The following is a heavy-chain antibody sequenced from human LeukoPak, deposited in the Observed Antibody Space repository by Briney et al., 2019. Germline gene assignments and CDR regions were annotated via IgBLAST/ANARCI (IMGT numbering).Heavy chain of an antibody. CDR3: AREEVTGWYDY. J-gene: IGHJ4*02. Sequence: PGGSLRLSCAASGFTFSSYGMHWVRQAPGKGLEWVAVISYDGSNKYYADSVKGRFTISRDNSKNTLYMQMNSLRAEDTALYYCAREEVTGWYDYWGQGTLVTVSS. V-gene: IGHV3-30*03. CDR1: GFTFSSYG. CDR2: ISYDGSNK. D-gene: IGHD6-19*01.